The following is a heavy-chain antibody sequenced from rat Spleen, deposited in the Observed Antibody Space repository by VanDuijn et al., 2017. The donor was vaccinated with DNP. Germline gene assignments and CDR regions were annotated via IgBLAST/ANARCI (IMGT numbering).Heavy chain of an antibody. CDR1: GFTFSDYD. Sequence: EVQLVESGGGLVQPGRSLKLSCAASGFTFSDYDMAWVRQAPERGLEWVATVSNDGRTTYYRDSVKGRFTISRDNAKNTLYLLMDSLGSEDMATYYCTFGVGFAYWGQGTLVTVSS. J-gene: IGHJ3*01. CDR3: TFGVGFAY. CDR2: VSNDGRTT. V-gene: IGHV5-7*01. D-gene: IGHD4-3*01.